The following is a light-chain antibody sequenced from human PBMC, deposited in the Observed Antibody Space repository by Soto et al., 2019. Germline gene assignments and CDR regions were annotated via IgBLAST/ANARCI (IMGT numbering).Light chain of an antibody. J-gene: IGKJ4*01. Sequence: EIVLTQSPATLSVSPGDRATLSCRASQSVRSDLAWLQQKPGQAPRLLLYDASTRATGIPARFSGSVSGTEFTRTISSLQSEDFAIYYCQQYNNWPLTFGGGTKVEIK. CDR1: QSVRSD. CDR3: QQYNNWPLT. CDR2: DAS. V-gene: IGKV3-15*01.